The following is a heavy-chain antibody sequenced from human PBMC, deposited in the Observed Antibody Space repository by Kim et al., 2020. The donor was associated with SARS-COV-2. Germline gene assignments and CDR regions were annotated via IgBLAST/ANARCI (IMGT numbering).Heavy chain of an antibody. Sequence: YYADSVKGRFTISRDKSKNTLYLQMSSLRGEDTAVYYCVKDSSSWYYFDYWGQGTLVTVSS. D-gene: IGHD6-13*01. J-gene: IGHJ4*02. CDR3: VKDSSSWYYFDY. V-gene: IGHV3-64D*09.